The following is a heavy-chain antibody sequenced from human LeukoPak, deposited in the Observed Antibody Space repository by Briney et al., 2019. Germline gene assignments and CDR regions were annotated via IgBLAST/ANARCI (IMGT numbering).Heavy chain of an antibody. V-gene: IGHV4-39*01. D-gene: IGHD2/OR15-2a*01. CDR2: IYYSGST. CDR1: GGSISRSSYY. J-gene: IGHJ6*03. CDR3: ARLSLVWRGYSYMDV. Sequence: SETLSLTCTVSGGSISRSSYYWGWIRQPPGKELECIGSIYYSGSTYYNPSLKSRVTISVDTSKNQFSLKLSSVTAADTAVYYCARLSLVWRGYSYMDVWVKGTAVTVAS.